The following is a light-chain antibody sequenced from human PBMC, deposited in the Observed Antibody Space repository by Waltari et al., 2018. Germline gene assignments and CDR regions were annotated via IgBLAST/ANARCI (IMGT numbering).Light chain of an antibody. CDR3: QQYYSYPWT. CDR1: QGISNY. Sequence: AIRMTQAPSSLSASTEDSVTITCRASQGISNYLAWYQQKPGKAPKLLIYAASTLESGVPSRFSGSGSGTDFTLTISCLQSEDFATYYCQQYYSYPWTFGQGTKVEIK. CDR2: AAS. V-gene: IGKV1-8*01. J-gene: IGKJ1*01.